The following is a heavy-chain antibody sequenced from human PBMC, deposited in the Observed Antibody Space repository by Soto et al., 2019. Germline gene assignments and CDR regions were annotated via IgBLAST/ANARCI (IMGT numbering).Heavy chain of an antibody. V-gene: IGHV1-18*01. CDR2: ISAYNGNT. CDR1: GYTFTSYG. Sequence: ASVKVSCKASGYTFTSYGISWVRQAPGQGLEWMGWISAYNGNTNYAQKLQGRVTMTTDTSTSTAYMELRSLRSDDTAVYYCAGAYYDYVWGSYRYGYYFDYWGQGTLVTVSS. J-gene: IGHJ4*02. D-gene: IGHD3-16*02. CDR3: AGAYYDYVWGSYRYGYYFDY.